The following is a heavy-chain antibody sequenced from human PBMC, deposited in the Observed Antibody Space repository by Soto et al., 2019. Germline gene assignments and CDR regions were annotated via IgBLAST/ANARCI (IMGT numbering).Heavy chain of an antibody. D-gene: IGHD6-13*01. V-gene: IGHV1-18*01. CDR1: GYTFTSYG. CDR3: AREGIAAADVYYYYGMDV. CDR2: ISAYNGNT. Sequence: ASVKVSCKASGYTFTSYGISWVRQAPGQGLEWMGWISAYNGNTSYAQKLQGRVTMTTDTSTSTAYMELRSLRSDDTAVYYCAREGIAAADVYYYYGMDVWGQGTTVTVSS. J-gene: IGHJ6*02.